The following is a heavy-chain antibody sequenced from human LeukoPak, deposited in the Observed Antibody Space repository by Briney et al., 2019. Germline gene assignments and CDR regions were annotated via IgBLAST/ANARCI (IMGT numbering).Heavy chain of an antibody. CDR3: ARERQLVGGGLYYYYYGMDV. V-gene: IGHV1-2*02. CDR1: GYTFTGYY. Sequence: GASVKVSCKASGYTFTGYYMHWVRQAPGQGLEWMGWINPNSGGTNYAQKFQGRVTMTRDTSISTAYMELSRLRSDDTAVYYCARERQLVGGGLYYYYYGMDVWGQGTTVTVSS. J-gene: IGHJ6*02. CDR2: INPNSGGT. D-gene: IGHD6-6*01.